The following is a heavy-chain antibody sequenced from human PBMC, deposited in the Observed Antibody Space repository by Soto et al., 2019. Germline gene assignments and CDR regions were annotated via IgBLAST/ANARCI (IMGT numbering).Heavy chain of an antibody. CDR1: GFTFSSYS. Sequence: GGSLRLSCAASGFTFSSYSMNWVRQAPGKGLEWVSSISSSSYIYYADSVKGRFTISRDNAKNSLYLQMNSLRAEDTAAYYCARDDDSAARPIYYYGMDVWGQGTTVTVSS. CDR2: ISSSSYI. J-gene: IGHJ6*02. V-gene: IGHV3-21*01. D-gene: IGHD6-6*01. CDR3: ARDDDSAARPIYYYGMDV.